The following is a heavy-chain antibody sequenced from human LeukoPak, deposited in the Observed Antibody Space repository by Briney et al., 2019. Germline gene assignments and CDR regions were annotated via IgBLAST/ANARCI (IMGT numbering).Heavy chain of an antibody. CDR1: GGSISNYY. J-gene: IGHJ4*02. CDR3: ARRYTASPGERFDY. D-gene: IGHD2-2*02. Sequence: SETLSLTCTVSGGSISNYYWTWIRQPPGKGLEWIGYIYSSGDTNYNPSLNSRVTISLDTSKNQFSLILRSLTAADTAVYYCARRYTASPGERFDYWGQGTLVTVSS. V-gene: IGHV4-59*08. CDR2: IYSSGDT.